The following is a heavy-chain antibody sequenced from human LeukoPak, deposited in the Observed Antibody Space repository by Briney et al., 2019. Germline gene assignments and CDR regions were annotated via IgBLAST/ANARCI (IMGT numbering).Heavy chain of an antibody. CDR1: RFAFDNFA. CDR3: AKGLKTGVGPYMGYHYYMDV. Sequence: GGSLRLSCAASRFAFDNFAMSWARQAPGKGLKWVATVNDNGAATFYADSVKGRFTISRDNSYNTVSLQMNGLRDDDTGVYYCAKGLKTGVGPYMGYHYYMDVWGKGATVTVSS. V-gene: IGHV3-23*01. J-gene: IGHJ6*03. D-gene: IGHD3-16*01. CDR2: VNDNGAAT.